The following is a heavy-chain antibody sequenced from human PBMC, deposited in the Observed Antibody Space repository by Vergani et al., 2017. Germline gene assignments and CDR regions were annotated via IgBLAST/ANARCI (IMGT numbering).Heavy chain of an antibody. J-gene: IGHJ4*02. D-gene: IGHD4-11*01. Sequence: EVQLVESGGGVVRPGGSLRLSCAASGFTFSSYSMNWVRQAPGKGLEWVSYISSSSSTIYYADSVKGRFTISRDNSKNTLYLQMNSLRAEDTAVYYCAKDLYGHTVTFFDYWGQGTLVTVSS. V-gene: IGHV3-48*01. CDR1: GFTFSSYS. CDR2: ISSSSSTI. CDR3: AKDLYGHTVTFFDY.